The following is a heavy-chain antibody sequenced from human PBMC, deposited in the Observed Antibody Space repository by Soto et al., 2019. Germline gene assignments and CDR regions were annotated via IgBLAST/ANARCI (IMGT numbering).Heavy chain of an antibody. D-gene: IGHD4-17*01. J-gene: IGHJ6*02. Sequence: GGSLRLSCAASGFAFSMYAMSWVRQAPGKGLEWVASVSGSGGSTYSADSVKGRFTISRDNSKIMVYLQMNSLRAEDTAIYYCAKCDGDYRYYYYGMDVWGQGTTVTAP. CDR3: AKCDGDYRYYYYGMDV. CDR1: GFAFSMYA. V-gene: IGHV3-23*01. CDR2: VSGSGGST.